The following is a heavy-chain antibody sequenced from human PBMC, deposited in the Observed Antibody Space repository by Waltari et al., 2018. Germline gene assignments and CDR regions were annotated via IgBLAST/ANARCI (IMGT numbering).Heavy chain of an antibody. CDR1: GFTFSSYA. Sequence: EVQLVESGGGLVQPGGSLRLSCAASGFTFSSYAMSWVRQAPGKGLEWVSAISGSGGSTYYADSVKGRFTISRDNSKNTLYLQMNSLRAEDTAVYYCAKPGLDYDSSGFGHFDYWGQGTLVTVSS. CDR3: AKPGLDYDSSGFGHFDY. CDR2: ISGSGGST. V-gene: IGHV3-23*04. D-gene: IGHD3-22*01. J-gene: IGHJ4*02.